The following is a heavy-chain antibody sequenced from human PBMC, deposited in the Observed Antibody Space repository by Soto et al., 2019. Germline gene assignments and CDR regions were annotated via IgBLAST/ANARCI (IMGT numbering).Heavy chain of an antibody. V-gene: IGHV1-2*02. J-gene: IGHJ3*02. CDR1: GHPVTAYY. Sequence: QLHLVQSGAVVKKPGASVTVSCSASGHPVTAYYMHWVRQAPGRGLEWMGGINPATGAAKYNQTSRGRVPMPGDTPTSKFFMELGGLTSGARAAFSWGGGGGVGVAGSAAFDMWGQGTLVTVSS. CDR3: GGGGGVGVAGSAAFDM. D-gene: IGHD3-3*01. CDR2: INPATGAA.